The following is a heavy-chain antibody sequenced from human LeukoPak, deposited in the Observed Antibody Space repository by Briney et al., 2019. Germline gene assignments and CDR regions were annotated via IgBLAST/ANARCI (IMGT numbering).Heavy chain of an antibody. CDR2: IQYSGRA. CDR3: VKFGVDYDMGV. Sequence: SETLSLTCTVSSDSISGSYWTWVRQPPGQGLEWIGQIQYSGRADYNPSLKRRITISVDTSKNQMSLTLTSVTAADTAIYYCVKFGVDYDMGVWGQGTTVTVSS. J-gene: IGHJ6*02. V-gene: IGHV4-59*01. D-gene: IGHD3-16*01. CDR1: SDSISGSY.